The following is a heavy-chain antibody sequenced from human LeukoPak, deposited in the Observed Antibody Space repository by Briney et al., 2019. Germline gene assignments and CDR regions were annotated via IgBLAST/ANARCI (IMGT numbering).Heavy chain of an antibody. CDR3: ARSPYSSSWYYFDY. Sequence: SETLSLTCAVYGGSFSGYYWSWIRQPPGKGLEWIGEINHSGSTNYNPSLKSRVTISVDTSKNQFSLKLSSVTAADTAVYYCARSPYSSSWYYFDYWGQGTLVTVSS. J-gene: IGHJ4*02. V-gene: IGHV4-34*01. CDR2: INHSGST. D-gene: IGHD6-13*01. CDR1: GGSFSGYY.